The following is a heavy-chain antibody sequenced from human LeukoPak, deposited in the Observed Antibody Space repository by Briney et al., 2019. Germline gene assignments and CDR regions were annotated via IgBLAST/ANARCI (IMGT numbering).Heavy chain of an antibody. CDR2: INHSGST. CDR3: ARAPPRYDFWSGSYYFDY. D-gene: IGHD3-3*01. V-gene: IGHV4-34*01. CDR1: GGSFSGYY. J-gene: IGHJ4*02. Sequence: ASETLSLTCAVYGGSFSGYYWRWIRQPPGKGLEWIGEINHSGSTNYNPSLKSRVTISVDTSKNQFSLKLSSVTAADTAVYYCARAPPRYDFWSGSYYFDYWGQGTLVTVSS.